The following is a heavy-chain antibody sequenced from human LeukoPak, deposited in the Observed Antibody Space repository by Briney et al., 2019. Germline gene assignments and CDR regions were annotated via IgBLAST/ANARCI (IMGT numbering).Heavy chain of an antibody. Sequence: GGSLRLSCAASGFTFSSYEMNWVRQAPGKGLEWVSYISSSGSTIYYADSVKGRFTISRDNAKNSLYLQMNSLRAEDTAVYYCARDGFRYTSSSGRYYYYGMDVWGQGTTVTASS. D-gene: IGHD6-6*01. V-gene: IGHV3-48*03. J-gene: IGHJ6*02. CDR2: ISSSGSTI. CDR1: GFTFSSYE. CDR3: ARDGFRYTSSSGRYYYYGMDV.